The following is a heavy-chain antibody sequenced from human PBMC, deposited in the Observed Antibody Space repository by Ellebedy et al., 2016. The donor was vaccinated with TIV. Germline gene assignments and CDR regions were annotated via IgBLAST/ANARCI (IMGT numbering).Heavy chain of an antibody. CDR2: ISSSSSYI. D-gene: IGHD5-18*01. V-gene: IGHV3-21*01. Sequence: GESLKISCAASGFTFSSYSMNWVRQAPGKGLEWVSSISSSSSYIYYADSVKGRFTISRDNAKNSLYLQMNSLRAGDTAVYYCARASTALAYYGMDVWGQGTTVTVSS. J-gene: IGHJ6*02. CDR3: ARASTALAYYGMDV. CDR1: GFTFSSYS.